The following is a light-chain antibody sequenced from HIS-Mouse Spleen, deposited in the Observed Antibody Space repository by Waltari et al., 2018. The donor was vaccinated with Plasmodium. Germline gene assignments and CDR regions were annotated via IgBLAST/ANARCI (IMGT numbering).Light chain of an antibody. Sequence: SSELTQDPAVSVALGQTVRITCQGDSLRSYYASWYQQKPGQAPVLVIYGKNNRPPGIPDRFSGSSSGNTASLTITGAQAEDEADYSCNSRDSSGNHLVFGGGTKLTVL. V-gene: IGLV3-19*01. J-gene: IGLJ2*01. CDR1: SLRSYY. CDR2: GKN. CDR3: NSRDSSGNHLV.